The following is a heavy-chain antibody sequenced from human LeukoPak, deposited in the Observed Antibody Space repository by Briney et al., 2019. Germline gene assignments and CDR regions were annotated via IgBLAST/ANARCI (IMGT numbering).Heavy chain of an antibody. CDR2: INPNSGGT. CDR3: ARGDIATTGFDP. D-gene: IGHD6-13*01. CDR1: GCTFTDYY. V-gene: IGHV1-2*02. J-gene: IGHJ5*02. Sequence: ASVKVSCKASGCTFTDYYMHWVRQAPGQGLEWMGWINPNSGGTNYAQKFQGRVTMTRDTSISTAYMELSRLRSDDTAVYYCARGDIATTGFDPWGQGTLVTVSS.